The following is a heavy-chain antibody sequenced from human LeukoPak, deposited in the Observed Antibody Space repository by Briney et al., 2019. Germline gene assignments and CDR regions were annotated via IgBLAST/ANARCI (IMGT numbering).Heavy chain of an antibody. CDR2: IYPCDSDT. D-gene: IGHD3-10*01. CDR1: GYSFTSYW. V-gene: IGHV5-51*01. CDR3: AREGMVRGVIDY. J-gene: IGHJ4*02. Sequence: GESLKISCKGSGYSFTSYWIGWVRQMPGKGVEWMGIIYPCDSDTRYSPSFQGEVTISADKSISTAYLQWGSLKASDTAMYYCAREGMVRGVIDYWGKGTLVTVSS.